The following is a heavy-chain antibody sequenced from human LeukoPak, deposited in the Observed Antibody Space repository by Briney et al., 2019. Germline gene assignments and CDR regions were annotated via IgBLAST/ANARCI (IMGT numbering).Heavy chain of an antibody. J-gene: IGHJ4*02. CDR1: GGSLSGSCCY. CDR3: SRTTRDSAIIAAH. Sequence: PSETLSLTCTVSGGSLSGSCCYWGWIRQTPGKDLEWIGSTSYSGSTRYNPSFKSRVTVSVDTSKNQFLLNLSSVTAADTAVYYCSRTTRDSAIIAAHWGQGTLVTVSS. D-gene: IGHD1-1*01. V-gene: IGHV4-39*01. CDR2: TSYSGST.